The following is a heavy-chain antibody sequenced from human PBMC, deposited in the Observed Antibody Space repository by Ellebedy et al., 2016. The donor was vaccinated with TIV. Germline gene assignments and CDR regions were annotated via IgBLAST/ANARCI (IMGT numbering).Heavy chain of an antibody. V-gene: IGHV3-23*01. CDR1: GFTFSNYA. J-gene: IGHJ4*02. D-gene: IGHD2-2*01. Sequence: PGGSLRLSCAASGFTFSNYAMSWVRQAPGKGLEWVSSINSNGGTANYADSVKGHFTISRDNSKNTLYLQMNSLRAEDTALYYCVCFQRSISDFWGQGTLVTVSS. CDR2: INSNGGTA. CDR3: VCFQRSISDF.